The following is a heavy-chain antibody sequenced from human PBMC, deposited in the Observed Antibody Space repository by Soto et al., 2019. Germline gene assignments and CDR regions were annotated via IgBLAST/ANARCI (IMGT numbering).Heavy chain of an antibody. D-gene: IGHD3-10*01. CDR2: MYRSGST. J-gene: IGHJ6*02. Sequence: SETLSLTCAVSGYSISSGYYWGCIRQSPGKGMELIWSMYRSGSTYYNPSLKSRVTISGDTSKNQFSLKLTSVTAADTAVYYCARSGDTMVRGVIISLDYGMEVCGQGTKVTVSS. V-gene: IGHV4-38-2*01. CDR1: GYSISSGYY. CDR3: ARSGDTMVRGVIISLDYGMEV.